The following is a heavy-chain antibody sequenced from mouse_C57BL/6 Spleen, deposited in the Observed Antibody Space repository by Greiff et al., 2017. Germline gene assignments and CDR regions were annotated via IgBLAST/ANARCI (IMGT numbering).Heavy chain of an antibody. V-gene: IGHV1-80*01. J-gene: IGHJ4*01. CDR2: IYPGDGDT. D-gene: IGHD2-4*01. CDR3: ASLYYDYDPYAMDY. CDR1: GYAFSSYW. Sequence: VKLQESRAELVKPGASVKISCKASGYAFSSYWMNWVKQRPGKGLEWIGQIYPGDGDTNYNGKFKGKATLTADKSSSTAYMQLSSLTSEDSAVYFCASLYYDYDPYAMDYWGQGTSVTVSS.